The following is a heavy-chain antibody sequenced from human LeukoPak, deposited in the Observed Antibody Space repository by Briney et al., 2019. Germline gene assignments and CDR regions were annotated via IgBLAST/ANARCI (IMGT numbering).Heavy chain of an antibody. V-gene: IGHV4-59*01. CDR3: ARDRLQLQS. CDR1: GGSISSYY. CDR2: IYYSGST. D-gene: IGHD1-1*01. J-gene: IGHJ5*02. Sequence: SVTLSLTCTVSGGSISSYYWNWIRQPPGKGLEWIGYIYYSGSTNYNPSLKSRVTISVDTSKNQFSLKLSSVTAADTAVYYCARDRLQLQSWGQGTLVTVSS.